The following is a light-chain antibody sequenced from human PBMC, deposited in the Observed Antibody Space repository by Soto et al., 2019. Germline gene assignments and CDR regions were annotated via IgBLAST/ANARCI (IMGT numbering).Light chain of an antibody. CDR3: QQYGRTSWT. CDR1: QSVSNNF. V-gene: IGKV3-20*01. CDR2: GAS. Sequence: EIVLTQSPATLSLSPGEGATLSCRASQSVSNNFFSWYQQKPGQAPRLLIYGASTRATGIPDRFSGSGSGTDFTLTISRLEPEDFAVYYCQQYGRTSWTFGQGTKVEIK. J-gene: IGKJ1*01.